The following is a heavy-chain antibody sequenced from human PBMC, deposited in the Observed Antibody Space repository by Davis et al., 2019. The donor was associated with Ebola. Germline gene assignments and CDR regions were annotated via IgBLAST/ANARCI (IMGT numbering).Heavy chain of an antibody. Sequence: GIPFSTYWIRWDRQVSGKGLEWASVIYNGGYTSYADSVKGRFTISRDNSKNTLYLQMNSLRAEDTAVYYCAREQPCGGSCYSFLDHWGQGTLVTVSP. J-gene: IGHJ4*02. D-gene: IGHD2-15*01. CDR3: AREQPCGGSCYSFLDH. V-gene: IGHV3-53*01. CDR1: GIPFSTYW. CDR2: IYNGGYT.